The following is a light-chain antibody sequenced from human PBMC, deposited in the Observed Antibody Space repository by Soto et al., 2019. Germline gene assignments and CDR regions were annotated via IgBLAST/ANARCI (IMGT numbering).Light chain of an antibody. J-gene: IGKJ5*01. V-gene: IGKV3-20*01. CDR2: GAS. Sequence: EIVLTQSPGTLSLSPGERATLSCRASQSVSSNLAWYQQTPGQAPRLLIYGASSRATGIPDRFSGSGSGTDFTLTISRLEPEDFAVYYGQQYGSSPTITFGQGTRLEIK. CDR1: QSVSSN. CDR3: QQYGSSPTIT.